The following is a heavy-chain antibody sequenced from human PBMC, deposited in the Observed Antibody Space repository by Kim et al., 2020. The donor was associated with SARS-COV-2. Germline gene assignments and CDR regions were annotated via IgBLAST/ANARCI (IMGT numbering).Heavy chain of an antibody. J-gene: IGHJ4*02. V-gene: IGHV4-34*01. CDR3: ARGEAVAAKEYYFDY. D-gene: IGHD6-19*01. CDR2: INHSGST. CDR1: GGSFSGYY. Sequence: SETLSLTCAVYGGSFSGYYWSWIRQPPGKGLEWIGEINHSGSTNYNPSLKSRVTISVDTSKNKFSLKLSSVTAADTAVHYCARGEAVAAKEYYFDYWGQGTLVTVSS.